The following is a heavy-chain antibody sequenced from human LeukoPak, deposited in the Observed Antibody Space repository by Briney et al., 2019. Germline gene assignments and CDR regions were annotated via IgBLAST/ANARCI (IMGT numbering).Heavy chain of an antibody. CDR1: GESFSGYY. Sequence: SETLSLTCAVYGESFSGYYWTWIRQPPGKGLEWIAEINHSGSTNYNPSLKSRVTISADTSKNQFSLKMRSVTAADTAVYYCARAREPVAIDYWGQGTLVTVSS. J-gene: IGHJ4*02. V-gene: IGHV4-34*01. D-gene: IGHD5-12*01. CDR2: INHSGST. CDR3: ARAREPVAIDY.